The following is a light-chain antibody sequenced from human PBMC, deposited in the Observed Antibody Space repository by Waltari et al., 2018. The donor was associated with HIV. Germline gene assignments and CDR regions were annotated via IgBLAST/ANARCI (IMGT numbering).Light chain of an antibody. CDR1: NIGIKS. CDR3: QVWDSSSDLNWV. J-gene: IGLJ3*02. Sequence: SYVLTQPPSVSVAPGKTARITCGGNNIGIKSVHWYQQKPGQAPVLVIYDDSDRPSGIPERFAGSNSGNTATLTISRVEVGDEADYYCQVWDSSSDLNWVFGGGTKLTVL. CDR2: DDS. V-gene: IGLV3-21*04.